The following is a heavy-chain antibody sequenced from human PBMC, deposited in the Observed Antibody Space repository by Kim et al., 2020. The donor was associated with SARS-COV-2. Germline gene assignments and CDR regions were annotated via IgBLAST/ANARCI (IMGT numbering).Heavy chain of an antibody. D-gene: IGHD6-13*01. J-gene: IGHJ4*02. V-gene: IGHV3-11*01. CDR3: ARVGSTVAAGSIDY. Sequence: ADYVQGRFTITRDNAKNSRYLQMNSLRAEDTAVYYCARVGSTVAAGSIDYWGQGTLVTVSS.